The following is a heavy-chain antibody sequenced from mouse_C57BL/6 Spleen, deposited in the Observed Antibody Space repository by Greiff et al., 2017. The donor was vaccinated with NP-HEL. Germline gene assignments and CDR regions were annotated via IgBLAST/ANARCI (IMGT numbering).Heavy chain of an antibody. CDR3: ARYYYGSSEGFDY. CDR2: IYPGGGYT. V-gene: IGHV1-63*01. J-gene: IGHJ2*01. CDR1: GYTFTNYW. D-gene: IGHD1-1*01. Sequence: VKLQESGAELVRPGTSVKMSCKASGYTFTNYWIGWAKQRPGHGLEWIGDIYPGGGYTNYNEKFKGKATLTADKSSSTAYMQFSSLTSEDSAIYYCARYYYGSSEGFDYWGQGTTLTVSS.